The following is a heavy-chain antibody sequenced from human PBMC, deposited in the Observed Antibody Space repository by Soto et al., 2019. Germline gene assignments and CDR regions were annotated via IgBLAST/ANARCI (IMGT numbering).Heavy chain of an antibody. Sequence: PSETLSLTCTVSGDSVSSGSYYWSWIRQPPGKGLEWIGYIYDSGSTNYNPSLKSRVTISVDTSKNQFSLKVSSVTAADTAVYYCARGDPITIFGVARGPNWFDPWGQGTSVTVS. CDR1: GDSVSSGSYY. CDR3: ARGDPITIFGVARGPNWFDP. V-gene: IGHV4-61*01. CDR2: IYDSGST. J-gene: IGHJ5*02. D-gene: IGHD3-3*01.